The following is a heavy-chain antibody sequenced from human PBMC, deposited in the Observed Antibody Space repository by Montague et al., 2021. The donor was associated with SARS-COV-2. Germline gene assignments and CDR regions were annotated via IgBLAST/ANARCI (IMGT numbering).Heavy chain of an antibody. CDR2: ISGSGGST. CDR3: AKDPRWDFWSGYYFDP. CDR1: GFTFSSDA. V-gene: IGHV3-23*01. J-gene: IGHJ5*02. Sequence: SLRLSFSASGFTFSSDAMSWVRQAPGKGLEWVSVISGSGGSTYYADSVKGRFTISRDNSKNTLYLQMNSLRAEDTAVYYCAKDPRWDFWSGYYFDPWGQGTLVTVSS. D-gene: IGHD3-3*01.